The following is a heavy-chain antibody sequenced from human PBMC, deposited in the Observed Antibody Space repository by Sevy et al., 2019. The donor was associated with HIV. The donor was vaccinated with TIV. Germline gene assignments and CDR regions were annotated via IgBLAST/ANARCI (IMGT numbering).Heavy chain of an antibody. CDR1: GFTFSSYE. J-gene: IGHJ4*02. V-gene: IGHV3-48*03. Sequence: GGSLRLSCAASGFTFSSYEMNWVRQAPGKGLEWVSYISSSGSTIYYADSVKGRFTISRDNAKNSLYLQMNGLRAEDTAVYYCARDLVIGERRFAGDSFDYWGQGTLVTVSS. CDR3: ARDLVIGERRFAGDSFDY. D-gene: IGHD6-13*01. CDR2: ISSSGSTI.